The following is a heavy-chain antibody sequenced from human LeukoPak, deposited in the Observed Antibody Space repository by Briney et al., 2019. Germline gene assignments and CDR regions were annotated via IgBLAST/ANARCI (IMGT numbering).Heavy chain of an antibody. J-gene: IGHJ4*02. CDR2: IYSGGST. CDR3: AKDGGYSYGYVDY. Sequence: GGSLRLSCAASGFTVSSNYMSWVRQAPGKGLEWVSVIYSGGSTYYADSVKGRFTISRDNSKNTLYLQMNSLRAEDTAVYYCAKDGGYSYGYVDYWGQGTLVTVSS. CDR1: GFTVSSNY. V-gene: IGHV3-53*05. D-gene: IGHD5-18*01.